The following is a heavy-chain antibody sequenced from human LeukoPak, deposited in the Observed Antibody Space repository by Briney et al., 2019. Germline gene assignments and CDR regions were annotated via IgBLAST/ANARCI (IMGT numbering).Heavy chain of an antibody. Sequence: ASVKVSCKGSGYTFTTYYIHWVRQPPAQGLEWMGIINPTGGSTNYAQQFQGRVTMTRDTSPRTVFMELNSLRSEDTAVYYWALYGSAWCWGQGTLVTVSS. V-gene: IGHV1-46*01. J-gene: IGHJ4*02. D-gene: IGHD6-13*01. CDR1: GYTFTTYY. CDR3: ALYGSAWC. CDR2: INPTGGST.